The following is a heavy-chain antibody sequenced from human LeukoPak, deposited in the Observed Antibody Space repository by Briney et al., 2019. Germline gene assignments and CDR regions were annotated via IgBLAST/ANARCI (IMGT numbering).Heavy chain of an antibody. J-gene: IGHJ4*02. D-gene: IGHD5-18*01. V-gene: IGHV4-61*02. CDR2: IYTSGST. CDR1: GGSISSGSYY. Sequence: SQTLSLTCTVSGGSISSGSYYWSWIRQPAGKGLEWIGRIYTSGSTNYNPSPKSRVTISVDTSKNQFSLKLSSVTAADTAVYYCARDAGYSWDYFDYWGQGTLVTVSS. CDR3: ARDAGYSWDYFDY.